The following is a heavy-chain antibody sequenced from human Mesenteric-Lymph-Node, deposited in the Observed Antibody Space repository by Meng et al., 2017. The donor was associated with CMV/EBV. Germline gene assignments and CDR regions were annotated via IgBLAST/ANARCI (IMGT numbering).Heavy chain of an antibody. CDR3: AREGDLVWKYVGGCFDP. CDR1: GFNFSDYG. CDR2: VRLDGSIT. D-gene: IGHD1-7*01. V-gene: IGHV3-30*02. J-gene: IGHJ5*02. Sequence: GGSLRLSCAASGFNFSDYGMHWVRQAPGKGLEWVAFVRLDGSITHYVDSVKGRFTIFRDNSKNTLYLQMDSLRAEDTAVYYCAREGDLVWKYVGGCFDPWGQGTLVTVSS.